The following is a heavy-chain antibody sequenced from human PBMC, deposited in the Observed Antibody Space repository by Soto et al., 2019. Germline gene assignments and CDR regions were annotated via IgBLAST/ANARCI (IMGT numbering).Heavy chain of an antibody. J-gene: IGHJ4*01. Sequence: SETLSLTCAVYGGSFSGYYWSWIRRPPGQGLEWLGEINHSGITDYNPSLKSRITISIDTSKKQFCLKLNSVTAADPAVYYCAIGPRMWLAGGGYLGQGTQVTVSS. D-gene: IGHD6-19*01. CDR2: INHSGIT. CDR1: GGSFSGYY. CDR3: AIGPRMWLAGGGY. V-gene: IGHV4-34*01.